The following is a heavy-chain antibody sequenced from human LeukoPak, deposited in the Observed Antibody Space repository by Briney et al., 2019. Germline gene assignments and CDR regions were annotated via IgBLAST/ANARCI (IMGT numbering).Heavy chain of an antibody. V-gene: IGHV3-23*01. Sequence: GGSPRLSCAASGFTFSSYAMSWVRQAPGKGLEWVSGISGSGDSTYYADSVKGRFTISRDNSKSTLYLQMNSLRAEDTAVYYCTKTASSSSFYYGMDVWGQGTTVTVSS. CDR1: GFTFSSYA. J-gene: IGHJ6*02. CDR3: TKTASSSSFYYGMDV. CDR2: ISGSGDST. D-gene: IGHD6-13*01.